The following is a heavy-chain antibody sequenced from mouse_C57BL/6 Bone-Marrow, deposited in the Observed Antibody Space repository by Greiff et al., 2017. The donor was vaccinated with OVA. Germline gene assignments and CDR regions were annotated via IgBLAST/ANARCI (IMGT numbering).Heavy chain of an antibody. CDR1: GFNIKDDY. D-gene: IGHD2-5*01. V-gene: IGHV14-4*01. J-gene: IGHJ1*03. CDR3: TTGVTSYRLVIDV. Sequence: EVQLQQSGAELVRPGASVKLSCTASGFNIKDDYMHWVKQRPEQGLEWIGWIDPENGDTEYASKFQGKATITADTSSNTAYLQLSSLTSEDTAVYYCTTGVTSYRLVIDVWGTGTTVTVSS. CDR2: IDPENGDT.